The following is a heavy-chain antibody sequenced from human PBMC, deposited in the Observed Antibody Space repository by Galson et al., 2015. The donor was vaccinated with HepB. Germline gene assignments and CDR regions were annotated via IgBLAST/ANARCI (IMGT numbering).Heavy chain of an antibody. CDR1: GDSFSSSFYY. J-gene: IGHJ4*01. V-gene: IGHV4-39*07. Sequence: LTCTVSGDSFSSSFYYWGWFRQPPGKGLEWIGTIYYGGSTFYNPSLKCRVTMSIDTSKNKFSLKLTSVTAADTAGYFCARAGGSYFVYFDYWGQGTLVTVSS. D-gene: IGHD1-26*01. CDR3: ARAGGSYFVYFDY. CDR2: IYYGGST.